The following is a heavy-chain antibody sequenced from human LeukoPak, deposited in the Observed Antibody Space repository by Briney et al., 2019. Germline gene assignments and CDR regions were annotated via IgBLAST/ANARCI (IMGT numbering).Heavy chain of an antibody. Sequence: SETLSLTCTVSGGSISSGDYYWSWIRQPPGKGLEWIGYIYYSGSTYYNPSLKSRVTISVDTSKNQFSQKLSSVTAADTAVYYCARDIVVVPAALGGFDPWGQGTLVTVSS. V-gene: IGHV4-30-4*01. CDR1: GGSISSGDYY. D-gene: IGHD2-2*01. J-gene: IGHJ5*02. CDR3: ARDIVVVPAALGGFDP. CDR2: IYYSGST.